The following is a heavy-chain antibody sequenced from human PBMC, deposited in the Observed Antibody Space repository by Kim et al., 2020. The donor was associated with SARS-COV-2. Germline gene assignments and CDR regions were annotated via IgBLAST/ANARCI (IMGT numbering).Heavy chain of an antibody. CDR3: ARLFGLDVLRFLEWRGYF. CDR2: IYYSGST. J-gene: IGHJ4*01. CDR1: GGSISSYY. Sequence: SETLSLTCTVSGGSISSYYWSWIRQPPGKGLEWIGYIYYSGSTNYNPSLKSRVTISVDTSKNQFSLKLSSVTAADTAVYYCARLFGLDVLRFLEWRGYF. D-gene: IGHD3-3*01. V-gene: IGHV4-59*08.